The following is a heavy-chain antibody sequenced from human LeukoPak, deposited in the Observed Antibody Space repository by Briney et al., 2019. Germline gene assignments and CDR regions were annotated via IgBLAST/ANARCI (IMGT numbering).Heavy chain of an antibody. Sequence: GGSLRLSCAASGFTFSSYAMRSGRQAPGKGLEWVAVISADGGGQFYADSVKGRLTISRDNSKNALFLQMNSLGAEDTAVYYCAKEGRYTYRSPLWYFDFRVRGTLVTVS. CDR3: AKEGRYTYRSPLWYFDF. CDR2: ISADGGGQ. J-gene: IGHJ2*01. D-gene: IGHD5-18*01. V-gene: IGHV3-30*18. CDR1: GFTFSSYA.